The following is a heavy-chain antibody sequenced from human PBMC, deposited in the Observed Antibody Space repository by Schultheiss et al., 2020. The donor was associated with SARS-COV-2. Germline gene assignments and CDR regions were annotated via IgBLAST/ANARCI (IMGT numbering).Heavy chain of an antibody. CDR2: IYYSGST. D-gene: IGHD1-14*01. Sequence: GSLRLSCAASGFTFSSYAMIWVRQAPGKGLEWIGYIYYSGSTNYNPSLRSRVTISVDTSKNQFSLQLNSVTPEDTAVYYCARVAGTRFDYWGQGTLVTVSS. J-gene: IGHJ4*02. V-gene: IGHV4-59*12. CDR3: ARVAGTRFDY. CDR1: GFTFSSYA.